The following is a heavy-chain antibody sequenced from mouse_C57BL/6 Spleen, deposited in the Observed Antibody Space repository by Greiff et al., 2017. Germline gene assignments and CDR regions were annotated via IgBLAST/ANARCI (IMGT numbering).Heavy chain of an antibody. D-gene: IGHD1-1*01. CDR1: GYSFTGYY. V-gene: IGHV1-42*01. CDR3: ARPLYGSSPLYWYFDV. CDR2: INPSTGGT. Sequence: VQLQQSGPELVKPGASVKISCKASGYSFTGYYMNWVKQSPEKSLEWIGEINPSTGGTTYNQKFKAKATLTVDKSTSTAYMQLKSLTSEDSAVSYGARPLYGSSPLYWYFDVWGTGTTFTVSS. J-gene: IGHJ1*03.